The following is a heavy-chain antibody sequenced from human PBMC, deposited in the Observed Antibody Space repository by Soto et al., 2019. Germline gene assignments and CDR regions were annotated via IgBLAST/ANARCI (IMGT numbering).Heavy chain of an antibody. D-gene: IGHD3-22*01. CDR3: ARAPYYYDTSGYYYAHFDC. CDR2: SHHSGST. Sequence: PPGKGLEWIGSSHHSGSTYYNPSLKSRVTISIDTSKNSFSLKLNSVTAADTAVYYCARAPYYYDTSGYYYAHFDCWGQGTLVTVSS. V-gene: IGHV4-38-2*02. J-gene: IGHJ4*02.